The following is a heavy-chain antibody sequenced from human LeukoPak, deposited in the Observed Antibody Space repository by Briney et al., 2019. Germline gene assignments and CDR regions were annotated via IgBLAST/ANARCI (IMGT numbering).Heavy chain of an antibody. V-gene: IGHV4-34*01. J-gene: IGHJ3*02. CDR1: GGSFSGYY. Sequence: SETLSLTCAVYGGSFSGYYWSWIRQPPGKGLEWIGEINHSGSTNYNPSLKSRVSISVDRSKNQFSLKLSSVTAADTAVYYCARCITIFGVVTSDAFDIWGQGTMVTVSS. CDR3: ARCITIFGVVTSDAFDI. CDR2: INHSGST. D-gene: IGHD3-3*01.